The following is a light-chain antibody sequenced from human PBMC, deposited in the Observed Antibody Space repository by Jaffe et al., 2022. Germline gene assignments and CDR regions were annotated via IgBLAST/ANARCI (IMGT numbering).Light chain of an antibody. CDR3: QQRSNWIT. CDR1: QSVSSS. V-gene: IGKV3-11*01. J-gene: IGKJ5*01. Sequence: EIVLTQSPDTLSLSPGERATLSCRASQSVSSSLGWYQERPGQAPRLLIYDASNRATGIPARFSGSGSGTDFTLTISGLEPEDFAVYYCQQRSNWITFGQGTRLEIK. CDR2: DAS.